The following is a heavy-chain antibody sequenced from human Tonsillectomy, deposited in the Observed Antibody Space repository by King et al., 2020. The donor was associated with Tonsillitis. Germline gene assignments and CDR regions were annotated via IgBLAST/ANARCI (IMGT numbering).Heavy chain of an antibody. CDR1: GFTFRNYG. Sequence: VQLVESGGGVVQPGRSLRLSCAASGFTFRNYGMHWVRQGPGKGLEWVAVIWYDGGERYYADSVKGRFTISRDNSKNTLYLQMNSLRAEDTAVYFCARYWAYGSGTYYNLDYWGQEPLATFSS. D-gene: IGHD3-10*01. CDR3: ARYWAYGSGTYYNLDY. J-gene: IGHJ4*02. CDR2: IWYDGGER. V-gene: IGHV3-33*01.